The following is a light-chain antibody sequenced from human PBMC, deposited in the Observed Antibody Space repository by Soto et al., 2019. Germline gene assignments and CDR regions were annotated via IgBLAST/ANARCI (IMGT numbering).Light chain of an antibody. V-gene: IGKV1-5*03. CDR2: KAS. CDR1: QNINTW. CDR3: QQYNNYFWA. Sequence: DIQMTQSPTTVSASVGDRVTITCRASQNINTWLAWYQQKPGKAPKLLILKASTVESGVPSRFSGSGSGTEFTLTISSLQPDDLGTYYCQQYNNYFWAFGQGTRVEIK. J-gene: IGKJ1*01.